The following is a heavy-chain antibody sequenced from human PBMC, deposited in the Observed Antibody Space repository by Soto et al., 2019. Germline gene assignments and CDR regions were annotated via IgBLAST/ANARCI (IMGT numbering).Heavy chain of an antibody. J-gene: IGHJ5*02. Sequence: SETLSLTCTVSGGSISSYYWSWIRQPPGKGLEWIGYIYYSGSTNYNPSLKSRVTISVDTSKNQFSLKLSSVTAADTAVYYCARGSIAAAGKGWFDPWGQGTLVTV. CDR1: GGSISSYY. CDR3: ARGSIAAAGKGWFDP. D-gene: IGHD6-13*01. V-gene: IGHV4-59*01. CDR2: IYYSGST.